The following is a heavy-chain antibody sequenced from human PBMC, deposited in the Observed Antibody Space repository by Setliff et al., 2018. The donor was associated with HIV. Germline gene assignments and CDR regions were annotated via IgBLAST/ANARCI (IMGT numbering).Heavy chain of an antibody. D-gene: IGHD6-19*01. Sequence: SETLSLTCTVAGGSISSYYWSWIRQTPGKGLEWIGYIYYSGSTNYNPSLTSRVTISVDTSKNQFSLKLSSVTAADTVVYYCAREFSERSPNPDHYYYYMDVWGKGTTVTVSS. V-gene: IGHV4-59*01. CDR1: GGSISSYY. CDR3: AREFSERSPNPDHYYYYMDV. J-gene: IGHJ6*03. CDR2: IYYSGST.